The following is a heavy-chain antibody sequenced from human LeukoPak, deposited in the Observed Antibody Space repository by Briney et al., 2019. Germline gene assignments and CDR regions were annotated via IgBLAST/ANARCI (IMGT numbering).Heavy chain of an antibody. D-gene: IGHD6-19*01. CDR1: GFTFDDYA. J-gene: IGHJ4*02. V-gene: IGHV3-9*01. Sequence: TGGSLRLSCAASGFTFDDYAMHWVRQAPGKGLEWVSGISWNSGSIGYADSVKGRFTISRDNAKNSLYLQMNSLRAEDTALYYCAKDNGSSGWTGGSFDYWGQGTLVTVSS. CDR2: ISWNSGSI. CDR3: AKDNGSSGWTGGSFDY.